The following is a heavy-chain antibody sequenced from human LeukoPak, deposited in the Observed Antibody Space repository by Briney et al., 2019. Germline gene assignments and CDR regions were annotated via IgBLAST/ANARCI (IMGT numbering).Heavy chain of an antibody. CDR1: FSSYW. J-gene: IGHJ6*03. D-gene: IGHD3-10*01. Sequence: FSSYWMHWVXQAPGKGLAWVSRIKSDGSSTIYADFVKGRFTISRDNAKNTLYLQMNSLRVDDTAVYYCAGHFASGRFHYYYMDVWGKGTTVTVSS. V-gene: IGHV3-74*01. CDR3: AGHFASGRFHYYYMDV. CDR2: IKSDGSST.